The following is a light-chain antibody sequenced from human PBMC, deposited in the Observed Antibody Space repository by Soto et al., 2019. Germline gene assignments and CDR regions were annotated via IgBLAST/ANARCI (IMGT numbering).Light chain of an antibody. CDR2: GAS. Sequence: EIVMTQSPVTLSVSPGERATVSCRARQSVSSNLAWYQQKPGQAPRLLIYGASTRATGIPARFSGSGSGTEFTLTISSLQSEDFAVYYCQQYNNFITFGQGTRLEIK. CDR3: QQYNNFIT. J-gene: IGKJ5*01. CDR1: QSVSSN. V-gene: IGKV3-15*01.